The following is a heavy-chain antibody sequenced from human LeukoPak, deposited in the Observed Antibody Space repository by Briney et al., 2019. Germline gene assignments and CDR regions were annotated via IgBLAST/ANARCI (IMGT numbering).Heavy chain of an antibody. CDR2: ISAYNGNT. Sequence: ASVKVSCKASGYTFTSYGINWVRQAPGQGLEWMGWISAYNGNTNYAQKLQGRVTMTTDTSTSTAYMELSRLRSDDTAVYYCARVASYGGDFDYWGQGTLVTVSS. CDR1: GYTFTSYG. D-gene: IGHD5-18*01. J-gene: IGHJ4*02. V-gene: IGHV1-18*01. CDR3: ARVASYGGDFDY.